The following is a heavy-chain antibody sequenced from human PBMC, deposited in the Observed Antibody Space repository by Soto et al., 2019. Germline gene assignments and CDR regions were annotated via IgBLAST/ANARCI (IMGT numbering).Heavy chain of an antibody. V-gene: IGHV3-30*19. CDR2: IHVAMIY. J-gene: IGHJ4*02. CDR3: ARDWLGHYFDY. Sequence: QVHLVESGGDVVQPGKSLRLSCAASGFTFSAFGMHWVRQAPGKGLEWVAGIHVAMIYNYADSVKGRFTISRDNTKNTVHLQMDSLSAEDTAVYFWARDWLGHYFDYWGQGTLVTVSA. CDR1: GFTFSAFG. D-gene: IGHD6-19*01.